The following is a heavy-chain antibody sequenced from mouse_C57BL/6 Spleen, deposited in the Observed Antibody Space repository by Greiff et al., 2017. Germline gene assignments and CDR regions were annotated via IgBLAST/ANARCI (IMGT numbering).Heavy chain of an antibody. D-gene: IGHD2-1*01. CDR2: ISSGSSTI. V-gene: IGHV5-17*01. J-gene: IGHJ2*01. CDR3: ARDGNYGY. Sequence: EVKLMESGGGLVKPGGSLKLSCAASGFTFSDYGMHWVRQAPEKGLEWVAYISSGSSTIYSADTVKGRFTISRDNAKNTLCLQMTSLRSEDTAMYYCARDGNYGYWGQGTTLTVSS. CDR1: GFTFSDYG.